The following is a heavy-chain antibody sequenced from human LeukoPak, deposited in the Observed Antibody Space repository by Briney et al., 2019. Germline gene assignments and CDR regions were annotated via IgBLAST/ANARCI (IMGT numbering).Heavy chain of an antibody. CDR3: ARASINGDELGAFDI. Sequence: PGRSLRLSCVASGFIFSSYGMHWVRQAPGKGLEWVAVIWYDGSNKYYADSVKGRSTISRDNTKSTLYLQMNSLRVEDTAVYYCARASINGDELGAFDIWGQGTMVTVSS. J-gene: IGHJ3*02. CDR2: IWYDGSNK. CDR1: GFIFSSYG. D-gene: IGHD4-17*01. V-gene: IGHV3-33*01.